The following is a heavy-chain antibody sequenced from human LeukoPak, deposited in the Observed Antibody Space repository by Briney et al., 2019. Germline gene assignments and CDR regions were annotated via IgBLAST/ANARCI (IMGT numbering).Heavy chain of an antibody. CDR1: GGSFSGYY. V-gene: IGHV4-34*01. J-gene: IGHJ5*02. CDR2: INHSGST. Sequence: SETLSLTCAVYGGSFSGYYWSWIRQPPEKGLEWIGEINHSGSTNYNPSLKSRVTISVDTSKNQFSLKLSSVTAADTAVYYCARTKGRRGNWFDPWGQGTLVTVSS. CDR3: ARTKGRRGNWFDP. D-gene: IGHD3-10*01.